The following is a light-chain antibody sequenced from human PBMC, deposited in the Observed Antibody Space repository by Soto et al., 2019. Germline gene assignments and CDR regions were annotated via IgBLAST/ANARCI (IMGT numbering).Light chain of an antibody. CDR3: QHYNSYSEA. J-gene: IGKJ1*01. V-gene: IGKV1-5*03. CDR1: QTIRSW. CDR2: KAS. Sequence: DIKMTQSPSTLSLSLGDRVTITCRASQTIRSWLAWYQQKPGKAPKLLIYKASTLKSGVPSRFSGSGSGTEFTLTISSLQPDDFATYYCQHYNSYSEAFGQGTKVDIK.